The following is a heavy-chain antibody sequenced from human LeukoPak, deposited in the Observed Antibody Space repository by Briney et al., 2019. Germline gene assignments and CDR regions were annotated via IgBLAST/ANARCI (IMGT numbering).Heavy chain of an antibody. D-gene: IGHD1-26*01. CDR3: VKDVGGSYAFDY. CDR1: GLTFSRYA. V-gene: IGHV3-64D*09. J-gene: IGHJ4*02. CDR2: INDNGGRT. Sequence: GGSLRLSCSASGLTFSRYAMHWVRQAPGKGLEYVSGINDNGGRTHYGDSVRGRFSISRDNSKNTLHLQMSTLRAEDTALYYCVKDVGGSYAFDYWGQGILVTVAS.